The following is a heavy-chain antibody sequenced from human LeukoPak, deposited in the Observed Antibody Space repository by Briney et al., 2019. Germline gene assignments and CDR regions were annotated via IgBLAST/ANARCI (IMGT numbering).Heavy chain of an antibody. CDR2: INPDSGGT. V-gene: IGHV1-2*02. D-gene: IGHD6-13*01. J-gene: IGHJ4*02. CDR3: ARDVDSSWYTNPSDY. Sequence: ASVKVSCTASGYTXTAYYMHWVRQAPGQGLEWMGWINPDSGGTNYEQKFQGRVTMTRDTSISTAYMELSSLRSDDTAVYYCARDVDSSWYTNPSDYWGQGTLVTVSS. CDR1: GYTXTAYY.